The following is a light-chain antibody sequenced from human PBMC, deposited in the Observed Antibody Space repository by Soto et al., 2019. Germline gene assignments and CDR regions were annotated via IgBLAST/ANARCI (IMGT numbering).Light chain of an antibody. Sequence: DIQMAQSPSTLSASVGDRVTITCRASHSISSWLAWYQQKSGKAPKLLIYDASSLESGVPSRFSGSGSGTEFTLTISSLQPDDLATYYCQQYNNYCTFGQGTKV. J-gene: IGKJ1*01. V-gene: IGKV1-5*01. CDR1: HSISSW. CDR3: QQYNNYCT. CDR2: DAS.